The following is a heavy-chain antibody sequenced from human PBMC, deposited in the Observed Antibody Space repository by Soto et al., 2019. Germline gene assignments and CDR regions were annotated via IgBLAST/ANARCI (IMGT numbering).Heavy chain of an antibody. D-gene: IGHD6-13*01. CDR2: ISAYNGNT. J-gene: IGHJ6*02. Sequence: ASVKVSCKASGYTLTSYGISWVRQAPGQGLEWMGWISAYNGNTNYAQKLQGRVTMTTDTSTSTAYMELRSLRSDDTAVYYCARWKYSSSSYYYGMDVWGQGTTVTVSS. V-gene: IGHV1-18*01. CDR1: GYTLTSYG. CDR3: ARWKYSSSSYYYGMDV.